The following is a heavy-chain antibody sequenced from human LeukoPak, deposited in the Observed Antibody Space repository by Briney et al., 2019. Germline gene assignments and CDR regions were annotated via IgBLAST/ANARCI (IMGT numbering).Heavy chain of an antibody. CDR2: INPNSGGT. CDR3: ARDPPHQNYYDRSALDY. J-gene: IGHJ4*02. D-gene: IGHD3-22*01. V-gene: IGHV1-2*02. Sequence: ASVKVSCKASGYTFTGYYMHWVRQAPGQGLEWMGWINPNSGGTNYAQKFQGRVTMTRDTSISTAYMELSRLRSDDTAVYYCARDPPHQNYYDRSALDYWGQGTLVTVSS. CDR1: GYTFTGYY.